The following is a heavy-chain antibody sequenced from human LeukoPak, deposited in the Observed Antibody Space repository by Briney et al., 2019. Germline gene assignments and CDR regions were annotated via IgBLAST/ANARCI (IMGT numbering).Heavy chain of an antibody. Sequence: GGPLRLSCAASGFTFCSYDMICLRQAPGKGLEGVTTISASGDNTFYADSVRRRFTISRDNSKNTLRLQVNNLRAEDTSMYYCAKEVFDTGKAFESWGQGTLVTVSS. D-gene: IGHD3-3*01. CDR1: GFTFCSYD. CDR2: ISASGDNT. J-gene: IGHJ4*02. CDR3: AKEVFDTGKAFES. V-gene: IGHV3-23*01.